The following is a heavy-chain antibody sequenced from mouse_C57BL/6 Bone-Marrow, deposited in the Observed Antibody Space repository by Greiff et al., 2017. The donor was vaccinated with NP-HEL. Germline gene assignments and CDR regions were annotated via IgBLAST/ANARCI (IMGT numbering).Heavy chain of an antibody. CDR3: AREGLRNAMDY. CDR1: GYTFTSYW. D-gene: IGHD2-2*01. CDR2: IDPSDSYT. Sequence: VKLQQPGAELVMPGASVKLSCKASGYTFTSYWMHWVKQRPGQGLEWIGEIDPSDSYTNYNQKFKGKSTLTVDKSSSTAYMQLSSLTSEDSAVYYCAREGLRNAMDYWGQGTSVTVSS. J-gene: IGHJ4*01. V-gene: IGHV1-69*01.